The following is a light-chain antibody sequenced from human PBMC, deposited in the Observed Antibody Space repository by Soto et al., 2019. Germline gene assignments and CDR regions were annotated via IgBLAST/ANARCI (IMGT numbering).Light chain of an antibody. CDR1: QSVSSY. V-gene: IGKV3-11*01. CDR3: QQRSDWPST. Sequence: EIVLTQSPATLSLSPGERATLSCRASQSVSSYLAWYQQKPGQAPRLLIYDASNRATGIPARFSGSGSGTDFTLTSSSLEPDDFAVYYCQQRSDWPSTFGGGTKVQSK. J-gene: IGKJ4*01. CDR2: DAS.